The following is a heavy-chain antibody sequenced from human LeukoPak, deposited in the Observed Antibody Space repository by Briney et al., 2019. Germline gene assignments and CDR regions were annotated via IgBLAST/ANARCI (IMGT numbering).Heavy chain of an antibody. CDR2: ISSNGGST. V-gene: IGHV3-64*01. J-gene: IGHJ5*02. CDR3: ARGHDYGDYVGNWFDP. Sequence: PGGSLRLSCAASGFTFSSYAMPWVRQAPGKGLEYVSAISSNGGSTYYANSVKGRFTISRDNSKNTLYLQMGSLRAEDMAVYYCARGHDYGDYVGNWFDPWGQGTLVTVSS. D-gene: IGHD4-17*01. CDR1: GFTFSSYA.